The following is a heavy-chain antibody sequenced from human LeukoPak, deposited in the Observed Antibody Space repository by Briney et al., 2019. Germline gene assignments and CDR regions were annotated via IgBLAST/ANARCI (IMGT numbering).Heavy chain of an antibody. CDR3: AREAFLDCSGGSCYSWFDP. D-gene: IGHD2-15*01. CDR1: GGTFSSYA. J-gene: IGHJ5*02. Sequence: PVKVSCKASGGTFSSYAISWVRQAPGQGLEWMGRIMPIFGTANYAQKFQGRVTITTDESTSTAYMELSSLRSEDTAVYYCAREAFLDCSGGSCYSWFDPWGQGTLVTVSS. CDR2: IMPIFGTA. V-gene: IGHV1-69*05.